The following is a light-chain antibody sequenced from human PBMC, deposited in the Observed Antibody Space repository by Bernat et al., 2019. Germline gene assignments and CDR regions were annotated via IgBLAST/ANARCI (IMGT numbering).Light chain of an antibody. CDR1: QSLLYSDGNTY. Sequence: EIVMTQSPLSLPVTPGEPASISCRSSQSLLYSDGNTYLDWYLQKPGQSPHLLIYSVSSRASGVPDRFSGSGSGTDFTLKISRVEAEDVGVYYCMQGVQTLTFGGGTRVGIK. V-gene: IGKV2-28*01. J-gene: IGKJ4*01. CDR3: MQGVQTLT. CDR2: SVS.